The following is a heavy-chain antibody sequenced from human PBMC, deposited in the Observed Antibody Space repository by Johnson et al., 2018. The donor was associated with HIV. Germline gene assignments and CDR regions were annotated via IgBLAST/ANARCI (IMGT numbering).Heavy chain of an antibody. V-gene: IGHV3-30*02. CDR1: GIIFSHYG. CDR2: IRYDGSIQ. CDR3: ARGMYGDAFDI. Sequence: QVQLVESGGGLVQPGRSLRLSCTVSGIIFSHYGMHWVRQAPGKGLEWVAFIRYDGSIQYYADSVQGRFTISRDNSKNTLYLQMHSLRLEDTAVYYCARGMYGDAFDIWGQGTMVTVSS. D-gene: IGHD2-8*01. J-gene: IGHJ3*02.